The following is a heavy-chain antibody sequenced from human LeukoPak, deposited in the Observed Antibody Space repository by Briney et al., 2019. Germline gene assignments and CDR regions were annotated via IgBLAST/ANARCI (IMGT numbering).Heavy chain of an antibody. CDR1: GGSISSGSYY. CDR2: IYPSGST. Sequence: SETLSLTCTVSGGSISSGSYYWSWIRQPAGRGLEWIGRIYPSGSTNYNPSLKSRLTMSVHTFKSQFSLRLTSVTAADTAVYYCAREDIVVVSYYYYMDVWGKGTTVTVSS. CDR3: AREDIVVVSYYYYMDV. D-gene: IGHD2-2*01. V-gene: IGHV4-61*02. J-gene: IGHJ6*03.